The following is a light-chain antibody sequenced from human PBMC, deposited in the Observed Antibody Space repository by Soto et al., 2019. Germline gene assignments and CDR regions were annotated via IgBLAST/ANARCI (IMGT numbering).Light chain of an antibody. CDR1: QGISSY. CDR3: QQLNSYPL. Sequence: DIQLTQSPSFPSASVGDRVTITCRASQGISSYLAWYQQKPGKAPKLLIYAASTLQSGVPSRFSGTGSGTEFTLTISSLQPEDFATYYCQQLNSYPLFGGGTKVEIK. CDR2: AAS. J-gene: IGKJ4*01. V-gene: IGKV1-9*01.